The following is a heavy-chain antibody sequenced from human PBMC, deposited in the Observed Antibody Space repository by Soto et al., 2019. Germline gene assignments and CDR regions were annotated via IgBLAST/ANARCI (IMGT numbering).Heavy chain of an antibody. CDR2: MNPNSGNT. Sequence: ASVKVSCKASGYTFTCYDINWVRQATGQGLEWMGWMNPNSGNTGYAQKFQGRVTMTRNTSISTAYMELSSLRSEDTAVYYCAREWGSRITIFGVVTTNWFDPWG. CDR1: GYTFTCYD. D-gene: IGHD3-3*01. J-gene: IGHJ5*02. V-gene: IGHV1-8*01. CDR3: AREWGSRITIFGVVTTNWFDP.